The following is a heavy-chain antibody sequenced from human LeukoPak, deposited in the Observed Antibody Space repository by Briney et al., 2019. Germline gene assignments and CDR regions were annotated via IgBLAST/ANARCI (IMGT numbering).Heavy chain of an antibody. CDR1: GGSISIHY. V-gene: IGHV4-59*11. Sequence: SETLSLTCTVSGGSISIHYWNCIRQPPGKGLEGIGYIYYSGSTNYNPSLKSRVTISVDTFKNQFSLKLSSVTAADTAVYYCARETTVVTPGRSDVFDIWGQGTMVTVSS. D-gene: IGHD4-23*01. CDR2: IYYSGST. CDR3: ARETTVVTPGRSDVFDI. J-gene: IGHJ3*02.